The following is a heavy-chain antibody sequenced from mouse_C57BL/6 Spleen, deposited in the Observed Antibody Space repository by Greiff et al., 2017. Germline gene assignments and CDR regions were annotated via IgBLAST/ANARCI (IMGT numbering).Heavy chain of an antibody. Sequence: EVQLVESEGGLVQPGSSLKLSCTASGFTFSDYYMAWVRQVPEKGLEWVANINYDGSSTYYLDSLKSRFIISRDNAKTILYLQMSSLKSEDTATYYCARGGYGSLDYWGQGTTLTVSA. CDR3: ARGGYGSLDY. CDR2: INYDGSST. D-gene: IGHD1-1*01. CDR1: GFTFSDYY. V-gene: IGHV5-16*01. J-gene: IGHJ2*01.